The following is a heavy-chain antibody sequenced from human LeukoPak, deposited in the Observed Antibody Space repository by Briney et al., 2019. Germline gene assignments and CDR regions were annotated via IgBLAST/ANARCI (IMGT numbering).Heavy chain of an antibody. D-gene: IGHD2-2*01. CDR2: FDPEDGET. V-gene: IGHV1-24*01. J-gene: IGHJ6*02. CDR3: ARGLVVVPAAPYGMDV. CDR1: GYTLTELS. Sequence: ASVKVSCKVSGYTLTELSMHWVRQAPGKGLEWMGGFDPEDGETIYAQKFQGRVTMTEDTSTDTAYMELSSLRSEDTAVYYCARGLVVVPAAPYGMDVWGQGTTVTVSS.